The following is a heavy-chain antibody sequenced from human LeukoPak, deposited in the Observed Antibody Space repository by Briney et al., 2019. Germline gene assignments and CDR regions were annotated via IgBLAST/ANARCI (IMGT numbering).Heavy chain of an antibody. V-gene: IGHV5-51*01. J-gene: IGHJ3*02. D-gene: IGHD6-19*01. CDR2: IYPGDSDT. Sequence: GESLKISCKGSGYSFTSYWIGWVRQMPGKGTEWMGIIYPGDSDTRYSPSFQGQVTISADKSISTAYLQWSSLKASDSAMYYCARQRWLAADAFDIWGQGTMVTVSS. CDR3: ARQRWLAADAFDI. CDR1: GYSFTSYW.